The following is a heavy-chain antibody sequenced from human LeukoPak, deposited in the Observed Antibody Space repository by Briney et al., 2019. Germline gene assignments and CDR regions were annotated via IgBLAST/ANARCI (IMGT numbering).Heavy chain of an antibody. J-gene: IGHJ4*02. CDR3: AREGDSSGPSVGLDY. V-gene: IGHV3-48*02. D-gene: IGHD3-22*01. CDR2: ISGGSSTI. CDR1: GFTFSSYS. Sequence: GGSLRLSCAASGFTFSSYSMNWVRQAPGKGLEWVSYISGGSSTIYHADSVKGRFTISRDDAKNTLDPQMNSLRDEDTAVYYCAREGDSSGPSVGLDYWGQGTLVTVSS.